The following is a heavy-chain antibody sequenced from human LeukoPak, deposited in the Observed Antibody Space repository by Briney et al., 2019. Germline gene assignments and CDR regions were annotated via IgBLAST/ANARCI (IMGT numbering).Heavy chain of an antibody. CDR2: IYYSGST. CDR1: GGSISSGDYY. CDR3: ARDRYYDFWSGYSGFDP. Sequence: SETLSLTCTVSGGSISSGDYYWSRIRQPPRKGLEWIGYIYYSGSTYYNPSLKSRVTISVDTSKNQFSLKLSSVTAADTAVYYCARDRYYDFWSGYSGFDPWGQGTLVTVSS. V-gene: IGHV4-30-4*08. J-gene: IGHJ5*02. D-gene: IGHD3-3*01.